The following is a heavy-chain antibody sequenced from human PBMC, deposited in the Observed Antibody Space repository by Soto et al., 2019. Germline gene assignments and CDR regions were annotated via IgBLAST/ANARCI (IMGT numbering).Heavy chain of an antibody. J-gene: IGHJ6*02. D-gene: IGHD5-12*01. CDR2: IIPIFGTA. CDR1: VGTFSSYA. CDR3: ARAPVDIVATNYYYYGMDV. Sequence: SVKVSCKASVGTFSSYAISWVRQAPGQGLEWMGGIIPIFGTANYAQKFQGRVTITADESTSTAYMELSSLRSEDTAVYYCARAPVDIVATNYYYYGMDVWGQGTTVTSP. V-gene: IGHV1-69*13.